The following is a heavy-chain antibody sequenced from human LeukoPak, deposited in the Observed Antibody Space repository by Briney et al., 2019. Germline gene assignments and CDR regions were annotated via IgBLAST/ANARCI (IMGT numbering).Heavy chain of an antibody. CDR1: TFTFSDYG. Sequence: GGSLRPSCVGSTFTFSDYGMHWVRQAPGKGLEWVAFIRYDGKKTYYADSAKGRFTISRDNSKNTLYLEMNSLRAEDTAVFYCAKDGVILAPGIYWYMDVWGRGTTVTVSS. J-gene: IGHJ6*03. V-gene: IGHV3-30*02. D-gene: IGHD3-16*02. CDR3: AKDGVILAPGIYWYMDV. CDR2: IRYDGKKT.